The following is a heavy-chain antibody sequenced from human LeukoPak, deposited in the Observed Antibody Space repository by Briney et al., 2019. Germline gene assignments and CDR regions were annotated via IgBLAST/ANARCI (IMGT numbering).Heavy chain of an antibody. Sequence: SVKVSCKASGGTFSSYAISWVRQAPGRGREWMGGIIPIFGTANYAQKFQGRVTITADESTSTAYMELSSLRSEDTAVYYCAREGREYAAWGYSSYKGAFDIWGQGTMVTVSS. CDR2: IIPIFGTA. D-gene: IGHD6-19*01. V-gene: IGHV1-69*13. J-gene: IGHJ3*02. CDR3: AREGREYAAWGYSSYKGAFDI. CDR1: GGTFSSYA.